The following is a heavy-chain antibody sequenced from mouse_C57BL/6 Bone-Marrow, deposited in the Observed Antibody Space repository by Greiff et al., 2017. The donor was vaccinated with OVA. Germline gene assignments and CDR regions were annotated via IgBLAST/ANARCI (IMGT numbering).Heavy chain of an antibody. CDR3: ARIDSSGPFAY. D-gene: IGHD3-2*02. V-gene: IGHV1-69*01. CDR1: GYTFTSYW. J-gene: IGHJ3*01. Sequence: QVQLQQPGAELVMPGASVKLSCKASGYTFTSYWMHWVKQRPGPGLEWIGEIDPSDSYTNYNQKFKGKSTLTVDKSSSTAYMQLSSLTSEDSAVYYCARIDSSGPFAYWGQGTLVTVSA. CDR2: IDPSDSYT.